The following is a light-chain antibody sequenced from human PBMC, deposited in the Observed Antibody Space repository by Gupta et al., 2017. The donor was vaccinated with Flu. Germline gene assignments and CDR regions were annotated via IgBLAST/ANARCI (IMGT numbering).Light chain of an antibody. V-gene: IGKV3-11*01. CDR1: QTVGSC. J-gene: IGKJ4*01. CDR2: DAF. Sequence: EIVLTQSLATLSLSPGERATLSCRASQTVGSCLAWYQQKPGQAPRLIIYDAFNRATGIPARFSGSGSGTEFTLTITGLEPEDFAVYYCQQCSNWPLTFGGGTKVEIK. CDR3: QQCSNWPLT.